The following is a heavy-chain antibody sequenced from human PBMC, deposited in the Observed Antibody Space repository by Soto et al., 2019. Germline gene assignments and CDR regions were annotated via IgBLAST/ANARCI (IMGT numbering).Heavy chain of an antibody. CDR2: TYYRSKWYN. CDR3: AMEYCSSTSCSPSDFDI. J-gene: IGHJ3*02. D-gene: IGHD2-2*01. CDR1: VDRVSSTSDA. V-gene: IGHV6-1*01. Sequence: PSQTISLTCSLSVDRVSSTSDAWNWIRQSPSRGLEWLGRTYYRSKWYNDYAVSVKSRITINPDTSKNQFSLQLNSVTPEDTAVYYCAMEYCSSTSCSPSDFDIWGQGTMVPVSS.